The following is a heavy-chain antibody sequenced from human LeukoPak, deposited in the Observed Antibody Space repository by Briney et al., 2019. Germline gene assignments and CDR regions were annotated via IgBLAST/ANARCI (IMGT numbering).Heavy chain of an antibody. CDR2: ISDTGNT. Sequence: GGSLRLSCAASGFTLSSYAMSWVRQAPGKGLEWVSAISDTGNTYHADSVKGRFTISRDSSKNTLFLQMNRLRPEDAAVYYCARQLEHRNYCRGLDVWGKGTTVTVSS. V-gene: IGHV3-23*01. CDR3: ARQLEHRNYCRGLDV. CDR1: GFTLSSYA. D-gene: IGHD1-1*01. J-gene: IGHJ6*04.